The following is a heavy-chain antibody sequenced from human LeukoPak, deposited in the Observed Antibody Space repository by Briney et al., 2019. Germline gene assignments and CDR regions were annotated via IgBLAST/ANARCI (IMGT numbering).Heavy chain of an antibody. D-gene: IGHD3-22*01. Sequence: SETLSLTCAVYGGSFSGYYWSWIRQPPGKGLEWIGYIYYSGSTNYNPSLKSRVTISVDTSKNQFSLKLSSVTAADTAVYYCARRYYDSTTFDPWGQGTLVTVSS. CDR1: GGSFSGYY. CDR2: IYYSGST. J-gene: IGHJ5*02. V-gene: IGHV4-59*01. CDR3: ARRYYDSTTFDP.